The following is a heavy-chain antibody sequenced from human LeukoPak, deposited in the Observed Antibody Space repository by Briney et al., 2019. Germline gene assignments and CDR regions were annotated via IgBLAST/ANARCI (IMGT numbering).Heavy chain of an antibody. CDR2: ISAYNGNT. CDR3: ARFRGGTDPYYYYMDV. Sequence: ASVNVSCKASGYTFTTYSINWVRQAPGQGLECMGWISAYNGNTNYAQKLQGRVTMATDTSTSTAYMELRSLRSDDTAVYYCARFRGGTDPYYYYMDVWGKGTTVTVSS. V-gene: IGHV1-18*01. D-gene: IGHD1/OR15-1a*01. J-gene: IGHJ6*03. CDR1: GYTFTTYS.